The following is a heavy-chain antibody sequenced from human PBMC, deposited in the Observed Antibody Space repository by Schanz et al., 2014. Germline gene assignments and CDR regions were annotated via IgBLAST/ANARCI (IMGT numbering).Heavy chain of an antibody. J-gene: IGHJ3*02. CDR3: AGAVATIRADSCDI. CDR1: RIIFGTYS. V-gene: IGHV3-21*01. D-gene: IGHD5-12*01. CDR2: INSRSNFI. Sequence: EVQLVESGGGLVKPGGSLRLSCTASRIIFGTYSMNWIRQTPKGLEWVSSINSRSNFIYYADSVKGRFTISRDNAKNSLYLQMNSLRAEDTAVYYCAGAVATIRADSCDIWGQGTMVAVPS.